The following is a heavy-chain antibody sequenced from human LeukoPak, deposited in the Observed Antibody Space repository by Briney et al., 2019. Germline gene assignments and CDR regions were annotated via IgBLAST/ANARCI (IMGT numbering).Heavy chain of an antibody. CDR3: ARDSGQAFDI. CDR2: MSFDEGTT. J-gene: IGHJ3*02. V-gene: IGHV3-30*03. D-gene: IGHD6-25*01. Sequence: GGSLRLSCAASGFSFSTHGMHWVRQAPGKGLEWVAVMSFDEGTTYYADSVKGRFTISRDNSKNTLYLQMNSLRAEDTAVYYCARDSGQAFDIWGQGTMVTVSS. CDR1: GFSFSTHG.